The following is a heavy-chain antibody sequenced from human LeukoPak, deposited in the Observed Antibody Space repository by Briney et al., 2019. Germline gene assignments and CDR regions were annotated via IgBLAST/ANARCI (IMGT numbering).Heavy chain of an antibody. J-gene: IGHJ4*02. V-gene: IGHV3-66*01. Sequence: GGSLRLSCAASGFTFSSYAMSWVRQAPGKGLEWVSVIYSGGSTYYADSVKGRFTISRDNSKNTLYLQMNSLRAEDTAVYYCAKEILYYFDYWGQGTLVTVSS. CDR2: IYSGGST. CDR1: GFTFSSYA. CDR3: AKEILYYFDY.